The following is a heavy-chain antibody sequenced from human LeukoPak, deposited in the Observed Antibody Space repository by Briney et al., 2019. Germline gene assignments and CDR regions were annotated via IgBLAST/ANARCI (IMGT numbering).Heavy chain of an antibody. CDR1: GFTFSSYW. D-gene: IGHD3-10*01. CDR2: IISDGSSA. CDR3: VRDSYYHPDY. Sequence: TGGSLRLSCVASGFTFSSYWMHWVRQAPGKGLVWVSRIISDGSSATYADSVKGRFTISRDNAKNMMYLQMNSLRAEDTAVYYCVRDSYYHPDYWGQGTLVTVS. V-gene: IGHV3-74*01. J-gene: IGHJ4*02.